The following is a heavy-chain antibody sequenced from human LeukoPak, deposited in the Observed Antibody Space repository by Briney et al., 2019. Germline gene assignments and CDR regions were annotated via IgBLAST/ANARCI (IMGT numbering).Heavy chain of an antibody. V-gene: IGHV1-18*01. J-gene: IGHJ3*02. CDR2: ISAYKGNI. CDR3: ARDPAPVAFDI. Sequence: ASVKVSCKASGYTFSSYGISWVRQAPGQGLEWMGWISAYKGNINYGQKFQGRVIMTTDASTSTAYMELRSLRSDDTAVYYCARDPAPVAFDIWGQGTMVTVSS. CDR1: GYTFSSYG.